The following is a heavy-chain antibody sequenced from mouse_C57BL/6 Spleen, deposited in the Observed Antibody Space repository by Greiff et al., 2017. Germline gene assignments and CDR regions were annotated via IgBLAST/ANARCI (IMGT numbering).Heavy chain of an antibody. CDR1: GYTFTSYT. J-gene: IGHJ2*01. CDR3: ASAELGPFDY. V-gene: IGHV1-4*01. Sequence: LVESGAELARPGASVKMSCKASGYTFTSYTMHWVKQRPGQGLEWIGYINPSSGYTKYNQKFKDKATLTADKSSSTAYMQLSSLTSEDSAVYYCASAELGPFDYWGQGTTLTVSS. D-gene: IGHD4-1*01. CDR2: INPSSGYT.